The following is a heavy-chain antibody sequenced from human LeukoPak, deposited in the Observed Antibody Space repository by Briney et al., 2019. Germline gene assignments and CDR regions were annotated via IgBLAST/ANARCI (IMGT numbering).Heavy chain of an antibody. V-gene: IGHV3-23*01. CDR3: AKEIVGPTGSFDY. CDR2: ISGSGGST. Sequence: GGSLRLSCAASGLTFSSYAMSWVRQAPGKGLEWVSDISGSGGSTHYADSVKGRFTISRDNSKNTLYLQMNSLRAEDTAVYYCAKEIVGPTGSFDYWGQGTLVTVSS. D-gene: IGHD1-26*01. CDR1: GLTFSSYA. J-gene: IGHJ4*02.